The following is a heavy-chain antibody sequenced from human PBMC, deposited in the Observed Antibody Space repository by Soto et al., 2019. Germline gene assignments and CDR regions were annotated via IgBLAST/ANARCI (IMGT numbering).Heavy chain of an antibody. D-gene: IGHD3-9*01. CDR1: GGSISSYY. CDR2: IYYSGST. Sequence: SETLSLTCTVSGGSISSYYWSWIRQPPGKGLEWIGYIYYSGSTNYNPSLKSRVTISVDTSKNQFSLKLSSVTAADTAVYYCARQEEYYDILTGYYTNWFDPWGQGTLVTVSS. J-gene: IGHJ5*02. V-gene: IGHV4-59*08. CDR3: ARQEEYYDILTGYYTNWFDP.